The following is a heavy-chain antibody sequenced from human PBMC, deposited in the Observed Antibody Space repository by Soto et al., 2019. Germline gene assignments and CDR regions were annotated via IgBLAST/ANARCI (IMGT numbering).Heavy chain of an antibody. CDR2: INPNSGGT. CDR1: GYTFTGYY. J-gene: IGHJ4*02. Sequence: ASVKVSCKASGYTFTGYYMHWVRQAPGQGLEWMGWINPNSGGTNYAQKFQGRVTMTRDTSISTAYMELNSLRAEDTAVYYCARLCTSTSCSYPNSFEYWGQGTLVTVSS. D-gene: IGHD2-2*01. V-gene: IGHV1-2*02. CDR3: ARLCTSTSCSYPNSFEY.